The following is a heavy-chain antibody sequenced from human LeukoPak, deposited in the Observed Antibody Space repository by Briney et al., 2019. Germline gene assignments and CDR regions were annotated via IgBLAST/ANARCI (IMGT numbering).Heavy chain of an antibody. Sequence: SVKVSCKASGGTFISYAISWVRQAPGQGLERMGGIIPIFGTANYAQKFQGRVTITTDESTSTAYMELSSLRSEDTAVYYCASGRYGNYYYYYYMDVWGKGTTVTVSS. V-gene: IGHV1-69*05. CDR2: IIPIFGTA. CDR1: GGTFISYA. J-gene: IGHJ6*03. D-gene: IGHD4-17*01. CDR3: ASGRYGNYYYYYYMDV.